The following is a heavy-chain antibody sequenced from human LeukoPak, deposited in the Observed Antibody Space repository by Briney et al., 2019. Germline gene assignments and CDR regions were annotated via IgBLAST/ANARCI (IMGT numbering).Heavy chain of an antibody. CDR1: GGSLSGYF. V-gene: IGHV4-34*01. CDR2: MIYGGST. CDR3: ARGGVGDRLSY. Sequence: PSETLSLTCAVYGGSLSGYFWSWLSQSPGKGLEWIGEMIYGGSTNYNPSLKSRVTMSIDTSKNQFSLKLSSVTAADTAVYYCARGGVGDRLSYWGQGTLVTVSS. J-gene: IGHJ4*02. D-gene: IGHD4-17*01.